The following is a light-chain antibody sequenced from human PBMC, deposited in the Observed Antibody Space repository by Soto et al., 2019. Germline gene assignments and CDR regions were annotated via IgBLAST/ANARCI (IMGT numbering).Light chain of an antibody. CDR2: DVK. J-gene: IGLJ2*01. V-gene: IGLV2-14*03. CDR3: TSYTTRTSSVL. Sequence: QSALTQPASVSGSPGQSITISCSGISSGGYNFVSWYQQHPGKAPKLIIFDVKTRPSGVSNRFSGSQSGTAASLTISGLQAEDEADYFCTSYTTRTSSVLFGGGTKLTVL. CDR1: SSGGYNF.